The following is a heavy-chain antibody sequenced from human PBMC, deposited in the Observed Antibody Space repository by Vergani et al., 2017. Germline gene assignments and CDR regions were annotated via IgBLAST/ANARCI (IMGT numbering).Heavy chain of an antibody. CDR1: GGTFSSYA. CDR2: IIPIFGTA. D-gene: IGHD6-19*01. CDR3: ASIAVAGTGDYYYYGMDV. V-gene: IGHV1-69*06. Sequence: QVQLVQSGAEVKKPGSSVKVSCKASGGTFSSYAISWVRQAPGQGLEWMGGIIPIFGTANYAQKFQGRVTITADKSTSTAYMERSSLRSEDTAVYYCASIAVAGTGDYYYYGMDVWGQGTTVTVSS. J-gene: IGHJ6*02.